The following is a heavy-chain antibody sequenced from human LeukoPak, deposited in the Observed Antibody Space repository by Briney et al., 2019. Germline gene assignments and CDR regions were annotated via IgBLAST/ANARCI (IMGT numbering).Heavy chain of an antibody. V-gene: IGHV3-30-3*01. CDR1: GFTFSTYA. CDR2: ISYDGSNK. J-gene: IGHJ4*02. CDR3: ARDQDQYYYDSSGYSLPH. Sequence: GRSLRLSCAASGFTFSTYAMHWVRQAPGKGLEWVAVISYDGSNKYYADSVKGRFTISRDNSKNTLYLQMNSLRAEDTAVYYCARDQDQYYYDSSGYSLPHWGQGTLVTVSS. D-gene: IGHD3-22*01.